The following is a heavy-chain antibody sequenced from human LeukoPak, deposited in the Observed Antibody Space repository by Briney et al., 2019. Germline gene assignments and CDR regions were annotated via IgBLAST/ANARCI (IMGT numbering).Heavy chain of an antibody. J-gene: IGHJ3*02. V-gene: IGHV4-4*07. CDR1: GASMSSYY. CDR3: ARALDDAFDI. Sequence: SETLSLTCTVSGASMSSYYWSWIRQPAGEGLEWIGRVYTSASTNYNPSLKSRVTMSVDTSKNQFSLKLSSVTAADTAVYYCARALDDAFDIWGQGTMVTISS. CDR2: VYTSAST.